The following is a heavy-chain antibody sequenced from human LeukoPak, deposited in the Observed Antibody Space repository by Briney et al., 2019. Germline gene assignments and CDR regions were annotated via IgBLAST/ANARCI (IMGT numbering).Heavy chain of an antibody. CDR3: AKDLGRYRNNFFDY. Sequence: PGGSLRLSCSASGFAFSSYAMSWVRQAPGKGLEWVSITSGSGGNPYYADSVKGRFTISRDNSKNTLYLQMNSLRADDTAVYYCAKDLGRYRNNFFDYWGQGNLVTVSS. V-gene: IGHV3-23*01. D-gene: IGHD1-26*01. CDR1: GFAFSSYA. J-gene: IGHJ4*02. CDR2: TSGSGGNP.